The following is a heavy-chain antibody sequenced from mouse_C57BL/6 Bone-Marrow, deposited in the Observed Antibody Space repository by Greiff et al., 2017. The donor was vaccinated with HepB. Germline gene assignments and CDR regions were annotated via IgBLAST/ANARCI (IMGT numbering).Heavy chain of an antibody. CDR1: GYAFSSSW. D-gene: IGHD3-1*01. J-gene: IGHJ3*01. CDR2: IYPGDGDT. CDR3: ARSEHICCCPPFSY. Sequence: VQLQQSGPELVKPGASVKISCKASGYAFSSSWMHWVKQRPGKGLEWIGLIYPGDGDTNYNRKFKGKATLTADKSSSTAYMQLSSLTSEDSAVYFCARSEHICCCPPFSYRGQGTLVTVAA. V-gene: IGHV1-82*01.